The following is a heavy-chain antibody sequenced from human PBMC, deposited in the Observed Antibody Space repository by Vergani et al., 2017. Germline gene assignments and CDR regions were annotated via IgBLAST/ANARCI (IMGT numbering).Heavy chain of an antibody. CDR1: GYSFTSYW. V-gene: IGHV5-51*01. J-gene: IGHJ5*02. CDR2: IYPGDSDT. CDR3: ARSPAYGDYPHRNWVDP. D-gene: IGHD4-17*01. Sequence: EVQLVQSGAEVKKPGESLKISCKGSGYSFTSYWIGWVRQLPGKGLEWMGIIYPGDSDTRYSPSFQGQVTISADKSISPAYLQWSRLKASDTAMYYCARSPAYGDYPHRNWVDPWGQGTLVTVPS.